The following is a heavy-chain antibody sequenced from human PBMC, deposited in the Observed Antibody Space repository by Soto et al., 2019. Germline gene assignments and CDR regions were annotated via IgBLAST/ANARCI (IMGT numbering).Heavy chain of an antibody. CDR1: GATFSTYA. Sequence: QVHLVQSGAEVKKPGSSVKVSCKTSGATFSTYAISWVRQVPGQGLEWMGGIIPLFDTPNYAQRFQGRVTITADESTSTAYMNLGSLPSEDTAVYYCARLAGYSISWGQGTLVTVSS. V-gene: IGHV1-69*12. CDR2: IIPLFDTP. D-gene: IGHD6-6*01. CDR3: ARLAGYSIS. J-gene: IGHJ4*02.